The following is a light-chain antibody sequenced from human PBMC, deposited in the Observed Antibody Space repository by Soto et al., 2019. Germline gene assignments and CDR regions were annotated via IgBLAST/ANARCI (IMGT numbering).Light chain of an antibody. CDR1: SSDVGGYNY. CDR3: SSYAGSSWV. Sequence: QSVLTQPPSASGSPGQSVTICCTGTSSDVGGYNYVSWYQQHPGKAPKLMIYEVSKRPSGVPDRFSGSKSGNTASLTVSGLQAEDEADYYCSSYAGSSWVFGVGTKVTVL. CDR2: EVS. V-gene: IGLV2-8*01. J-gene: IGLJ2*01.